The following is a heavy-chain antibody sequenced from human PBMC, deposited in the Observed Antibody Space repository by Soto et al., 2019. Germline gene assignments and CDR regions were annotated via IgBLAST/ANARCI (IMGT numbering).Heavy chain of an antibody. J-gene: IGHJ3*02. Sequence: SETLSLTCTVSGGSISSYYWSWIRQPPGKGLEWIGYIYYSGSTNYNPSLKSRVTISVDTSKNQFSLKLSSVTAADTAVYYCARELYGDYGDDAFDIWGQGTMVTVSS. CDR2: IYYSGST. D-gene: IGHD4-17*01. V-gene: IGHV4-59*01. CDR1: GGSISSYY. CDR3: ARELYGDYGDDAFDI.